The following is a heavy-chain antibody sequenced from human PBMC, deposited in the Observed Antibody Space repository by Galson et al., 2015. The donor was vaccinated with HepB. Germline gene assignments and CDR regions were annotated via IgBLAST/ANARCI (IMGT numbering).Heavy chain of an antibody. D-gene: IGHD4-11*01. J-gene: IGHJ4*02. V-gene: IGHV3-23*01. CDR3: AKVVTTAIYFDY. Sequence: SLRLSCAASGFTFSSCAMSWVRQAPGKGLEWVSAISSSGGSTYYADSVKGRFTISRDSPKNTLYLQMNSLRAEDTAVYYCAKVVTTAIYFDYWGQGTLVTVSS. CDR2: ISSSGGST. CDR1: GFTFSSCA.